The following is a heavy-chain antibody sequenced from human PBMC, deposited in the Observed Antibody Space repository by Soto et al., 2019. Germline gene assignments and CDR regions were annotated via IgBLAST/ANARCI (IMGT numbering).Heavy chain of an antibody. CDR3: ARNFRARLGFDY. CDR1: GYTFSDYY. J-gene: IGHJ4*02. Sequence: ASVKVSCKASGYTFSDYYIHWVRQAPGQGLEWMGWINPNSGGTYYADSVKGRFTISRDNSKNTLYLQMNSLRAEDTAVYYCARNFRARLGFDYWGQGTLVTVSS. CDR2: INPNSGGT. V-gene: IGHV1-2*02. D-gene: IGHD3-16*01.